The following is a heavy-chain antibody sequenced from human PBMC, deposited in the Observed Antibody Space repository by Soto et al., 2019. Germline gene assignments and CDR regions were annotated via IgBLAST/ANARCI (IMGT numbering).Heavy chain of an antibody. CDR3: ARDHIVVVPAAIPYYYYYGMDV. Sequence: RASVKVSCKASGGTFSSYAISWVRQAPGQGLEWMGGIIPIFGTANYAQKFQGRVTITADKSTSTAYMELSSLRSEDTAVYYWARDHIVVVPAAIPYYYYYGMDVWGQGTTV. J-gene: IGHJ6*02. V-gene: IGHV1-69*06. D-gene: IGHD2-2*02. CDR2: IIPIFGTA. CDR1: GGTFSSYA.